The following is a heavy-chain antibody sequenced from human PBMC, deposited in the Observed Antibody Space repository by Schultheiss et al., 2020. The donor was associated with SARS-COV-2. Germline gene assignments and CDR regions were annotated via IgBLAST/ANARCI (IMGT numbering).Heavy chain of an antibody. Sequence: SQTLSLTCTVSRGSITSGNYFWSWIRQHPGKGLEWIGYIYYTGTTYYNPSLKSRLTISVDTSKNQFSLKLSSVTAADTAVYYCARSPKRSYYYYYYMDVWGKGTTVTVSS. V-gene: IGHV4-31*03. J-gene: IGHJ6*03. CDR1: RGSITSGNYF. CDR3: ARSPKRSYYYYYYMDV. CDR2: IYYTGTT.